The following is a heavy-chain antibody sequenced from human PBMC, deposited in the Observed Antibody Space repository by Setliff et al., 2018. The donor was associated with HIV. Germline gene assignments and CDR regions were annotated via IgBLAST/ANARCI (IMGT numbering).Heavy chain of an antibody. Sequence: SETLSLTCTVSGGSISSYYWSWIRQPAGKGLEWIGRIYTSGSTNYNPSLKSRVTMSVDTSKNQFSLNLSSVTAADTAVYYCARVACSSTSCPRRYAFDMWGQGAMVTVSS. J-gene: IGHJ3*02. CDR3: ARVACSSTSCPRRYAFDM. CDR2: IYTSGST. CDR1: GGSISSYY. V-gene: IGHV4-4*07. D-gene: IGHD2-2*01.